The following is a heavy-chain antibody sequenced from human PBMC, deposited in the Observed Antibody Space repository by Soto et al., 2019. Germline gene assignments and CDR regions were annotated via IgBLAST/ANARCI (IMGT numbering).Heavy chain of an antibody. Sequence: ASVKVSCKASGYTFTMHDIHWVRQAPGQGLEWMAGLNPHSGKAAYAQRFQGRLTMTGNASTSTAYMELSGLRSEDTAMYYCARVSSIAARRSYDSWGQGTLVTVSS. J-gene: IGHJ4*02. CDR2: LNPHSGKA. CDR1: GYTFTMHD. CDR3: ARVSSIAARRSYDS. D-gene: IGHD6-6*01. V-gene: IGHV1-8*01.